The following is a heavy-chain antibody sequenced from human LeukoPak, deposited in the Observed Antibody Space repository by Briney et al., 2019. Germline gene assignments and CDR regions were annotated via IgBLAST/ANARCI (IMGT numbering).Heavy chain of an antibody. J-gene: IGHJ5*02. CDR2: IYYSGGT. Sequence: SQTLSLTYTVSGGSISSGGYYWSWIRQHPGKGLEWIGYIYYSGGTYYNPSLKSRVTISVDTSKNQFSLKLSSVTAADTAVYYCARDGSAALGINWFDPWGQGTLVTVSS. D-gene: IGHD1-26*01. V-gene: IGHV4-31*03. CDR3: ARDGSAALGINWFDP. CDR1: GGSISSGGYY.